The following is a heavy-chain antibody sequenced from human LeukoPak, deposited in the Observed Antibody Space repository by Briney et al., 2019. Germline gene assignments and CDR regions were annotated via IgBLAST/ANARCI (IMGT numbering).Heavy chain of an antibody. CDR3: TRLRVGADY. D-gene: IGHD1-26*01. CDR1: GFTFSGSA. J-gene: IGHJ4*02. Sequence: GGSLRLSCAASGFTFSGSAMHWVRQASGKGLEWVGRIRSKANSYATAYAASVKGRFTISRDDSKNTAYLQMNSLKTEGPAVYYCTRLRVGADYWGQGTLVTASS. CDR2: IRSKANSYAT. V-gene: IGHV3-73*01.